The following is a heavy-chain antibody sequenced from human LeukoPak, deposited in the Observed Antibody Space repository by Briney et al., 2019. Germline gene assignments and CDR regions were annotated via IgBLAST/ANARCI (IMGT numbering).Heavy chain of an antibody. CDR2: INHSGST. D-gene: IGHD1-14*01. CDR1: GGSFSGYY. CDR3: ARETAPGRPGGAFDY. V-gene: IGHV4-34*01. J-gene: IGHJ4*02. Sequence: SETLSLTCAVYGGSFSGYYWSWIRQPPGKGLEWIGEINHSGSTNYNPSLKSRVTISVDTSKNQFSLKLSSVTAADTAVYYYARETAPGRPGGAFDYWGQGTLVTVSS.